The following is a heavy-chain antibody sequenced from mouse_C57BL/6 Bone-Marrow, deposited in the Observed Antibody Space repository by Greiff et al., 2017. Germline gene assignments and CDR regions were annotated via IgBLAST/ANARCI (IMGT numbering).Heavy chain of an antibody. CDR3: ARRGDPYYFDY. V-gene: IGHV5-12*01. D-gene: IGHD2-13*01. Sequence: EVKLVESGGGLVQPGGSLKLSCAASGFTFSDYYMYWVRQTPEKRLEWVAYISNGGGSTYYPDTVKGRFTISRDNAKNTLYLQMSRLKSEDTAMYYCARRGDPYYFDYWDQGTTLTVSS. CDR1: GFTFSDYY. J-gene: IGHJ2*01. CDR2: ISNGGGST.